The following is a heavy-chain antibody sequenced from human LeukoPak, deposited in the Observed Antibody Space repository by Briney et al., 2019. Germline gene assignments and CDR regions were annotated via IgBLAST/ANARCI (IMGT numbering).Heavy chain of an antibody. D-gene: IGHD6-19*01. CDR2: IYYIGTT. CDR1: GGSISSYY. V-gene: IGHV4-39*01. CDR3: ARVSGLSSGSIDY. Sequence: SETLSLTCTVSGGSISSYYWGWIRQPPGQGLEWIGSIYYIGTTYYNPSLKSRVTISVDTSRNQFSLKLSSLTAADTAVYYCARVSGLSSGSIDYWGQGTLVTVSS. J-gene: IGHJ4*02.